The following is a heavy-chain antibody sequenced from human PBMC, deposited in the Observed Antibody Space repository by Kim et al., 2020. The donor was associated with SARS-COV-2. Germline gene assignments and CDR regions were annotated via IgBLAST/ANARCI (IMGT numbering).Heavy chain of an antibody. J-gene: IGHJ4*02. V-gene: IGHV1-69*01. D-gene: IGHD3-10*01. CDR2: TT. Sequence: TTNYAKKCQGRVTIAASESTSTAYMELRSVRSEDTAVYYWARFAEWAFDYWGQGTLVTVSS. CDR3: ARFAEWAFDY.